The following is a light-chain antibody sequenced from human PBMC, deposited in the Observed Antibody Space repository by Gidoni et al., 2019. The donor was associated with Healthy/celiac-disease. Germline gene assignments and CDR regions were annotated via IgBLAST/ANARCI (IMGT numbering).Light chain of an antibody. CDR2: KDS. J-gene: IGLJ3*02. CDR3: QSADSSGTYEV. V-gene: IGLV3-25*03. Sequence: SYELPQPPSVSVSPGQTARSTCSGDALPKQYAYWYQQKPGQAPVLVIYKDSERPSGIPERFSGSSSGTTVTLTISGVQAEDEADYDCQSADSSGTYEVFGGGTKLTVL. CDR1: ALPKQY.